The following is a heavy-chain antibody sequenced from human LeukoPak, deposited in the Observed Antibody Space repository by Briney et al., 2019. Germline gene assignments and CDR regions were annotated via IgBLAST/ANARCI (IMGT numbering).Heavy chain of an antibody. D-gene: IGHD6-19*01. Sequence: GGSLRLSCAASGFTLSRYWMHWVRQAPGKGLAWVSRISSDGSVTTYADSVKGRFTISSDSAKNTLYLQMNSLRVEDTAVYFCTRQQDNNGWSDYWGRGTLVTVPS. J-gene: IGHJ4*02. CDR2: ISSDGSVT. CDR3: TRQQDNNGWSDY. CDR1: GFTLSRYW. V-gene: IGHV3-74*01.